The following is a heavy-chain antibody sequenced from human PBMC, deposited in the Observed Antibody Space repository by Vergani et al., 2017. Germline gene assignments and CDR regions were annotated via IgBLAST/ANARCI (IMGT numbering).Heavy chain of an antibody. V-gene: IGHV4-34*01. CDR3: ATSYCTNGVCWFDP. Sequence: VQLQQWGAGLLKPSETLSLTCAVYGGSFSGYYWSWIRQPPGKGLEWIGEINHSGSTNYNPSLKSRVTISVDTSKNQFSRKLSSVTAADTAVYYCATSYCTNGVCWFDPWGQGTLVTVSS. CDR2: INHSGST. J-gene: IGHJ5*02. D-gene: IGHD2-8*01. CDR1: GGSFSGYY.